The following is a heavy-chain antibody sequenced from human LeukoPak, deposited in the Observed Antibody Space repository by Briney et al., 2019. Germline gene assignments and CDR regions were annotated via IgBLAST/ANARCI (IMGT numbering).Heavy chain of an antibody. CDR3: AKPRRGTVTTGPAYTH. V-gene: IGHV3-43D*03. Sequence: PGGSLRLSCAASGFTFSTYAMSWVRQAPGKGLEWVSLISWDGGSSYYADSVKDGFTISRDNSKNSLYLQMNSLRTEDTALYYCAKPRRGTVTTGPAYTHWGQGTLVIVSS. CDR1: GFTFSTYA. CDR2: ISWDGGSS. D-gene: IGHD4-11*01. J-gene: IGHJ4*02.